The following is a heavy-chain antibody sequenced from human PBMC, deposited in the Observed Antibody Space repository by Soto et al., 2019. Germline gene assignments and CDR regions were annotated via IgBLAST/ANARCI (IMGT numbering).Heavy chain of an antibody. CDR1: GFTFSSYS. CDR2: ISSSSSTI. J-gene: IGHJ3*02. Sequence: GGSLRLSCAASGFTFSSYSMNWVRQAPGKGLEWVSYISSSSSTIYYADSVKGRFTISRDNAKNSLYLQMNSLRAEDTAVYCCAKTITIFGVAPDAFDIWGQGTMVTVSS. D-gene: IGHD3-3*01. V-gene: IGHV3-48*01. CDR3: AKTITIFGVAPDAFDI.